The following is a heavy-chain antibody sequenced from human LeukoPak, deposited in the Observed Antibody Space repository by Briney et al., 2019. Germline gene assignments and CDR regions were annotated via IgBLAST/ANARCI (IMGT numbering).Heavy chain of an antibody. Sequence: ASVSVSCKASVYTFTAFFLHWVRPAPRRGLKWIGWNNPNVGGANYEQKFQGRVTMIRDTSISTAYLELRELTSDDTAIYYCVRAGNGWFTLDHWGQGTRVSVSS. CDR2: NNPNVGGA. D-gene: IGHD6-19*01. J-gene: IGHJ4*02. CDR1: VYTFTAFF. V-gene: IGHV1-2*02. CDR3: VRAGNGWFTLDH.